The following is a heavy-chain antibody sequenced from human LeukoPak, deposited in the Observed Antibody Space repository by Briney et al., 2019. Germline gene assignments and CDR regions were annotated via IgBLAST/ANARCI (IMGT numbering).Heavy chain of an antibody. CDR1: GYPFINYA. Sequence: ASVKVSCKASGYPFINYAITWVRQAPGQGLEWMGWISTYNGHTNYAQNLQGRVTMTTDTSTSTAYMELRSLRSDDTAVYYCANRIAAAGNNWFDPWGQGTLVTVSS. D-gene: IGHD6-13*01. CDR3: ANRIAAAGNNWFDP. V-gene: IGHV1-18*01. J-gene: IGHJ5*02. CDR2: ISTYNGHT.